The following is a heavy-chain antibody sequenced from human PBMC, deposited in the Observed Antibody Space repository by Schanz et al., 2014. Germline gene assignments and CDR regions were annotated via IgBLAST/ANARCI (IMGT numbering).Heavy chain of an antibody. CDR3: VRLDVHDY. CDR1: GFTFRSYG. CDR2: ISGSGAST. V-gene: IGHV3-23*04. D-gene: IGHD3-16*01. J-gene: IGHJ4*02. Sequence: VQLVESGGGVVQPGRSLRLSCAASGFTFRSYGMHWVRQAPGKGLEWVSAISGSGASTYYADSVKGRFTISRDNSKNTLYLQMSSLKTEDTAVYYCVRLDVHDYWGQGTLVTVSA.